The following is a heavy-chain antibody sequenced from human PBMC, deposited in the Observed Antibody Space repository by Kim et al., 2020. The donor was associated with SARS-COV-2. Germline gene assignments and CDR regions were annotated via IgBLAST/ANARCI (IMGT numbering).Heavy chain of an antibody. J-gene: IGHJ6*02. D-gene: IGHD2-8*02. CDR1: GFTFSSYA. CDR2: ISGSGGST. Sequence: GGSLRLSCAASGFTFSSYAMSWVRQAPGKGLEWVSAISGSGGSTYYADSVKGRFTISRDNSKNTLYLQMNSLRAEDTAVYYCAKVRGRVLVYYYYGMDFWGQGTTVTVSS. V-gene: IGHV3-23*01. CDR3: AKVRGRVLVYYYYGMDF.